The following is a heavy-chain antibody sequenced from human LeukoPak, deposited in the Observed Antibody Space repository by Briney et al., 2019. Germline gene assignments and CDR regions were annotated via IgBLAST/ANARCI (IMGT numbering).Heavy chain of an antibody. J-gene: IGHJ5*02. Sequence: GESLKISCKGSGYSFTSYWIGWVRQMPGKGLEWMGIIYPGDFDTRYSPSFQGQVTISADKSISTAYLQWSSLKASDTAMYYCARLLEDIVVVPAYNWFDPWGQGTLVTVSS. CDR2: IYPGDFDT. CDR3: ARLLEDIVVVPAYNWFDP. V-gene: IGHV5-51*01. D-gene: IGHD2-2*01. CDR1: GYSFTSYW.